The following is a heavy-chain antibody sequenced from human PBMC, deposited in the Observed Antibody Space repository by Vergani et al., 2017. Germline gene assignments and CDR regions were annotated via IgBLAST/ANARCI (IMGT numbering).Heavy chain of an antibody. J-gene: IGHJ6*02. Sequence: QVQLVESGGGLVKPGGSLRLSCAASGFTFSDYYMSWIRQAPGKGLEWVSYISSSGSTISYADSVKGRFTISRDNAKNSLYLQMNSLRAEDTAVYYCARDRYYYDSSGYYPTLYYYYYGMDVWGQGTTVTVSS. CDR2: ISSSGSTI. CDR1: GFTFSDYY. CDR3: ARDRYYYDSSGYYPTLYYYYYGMDV. V-gene: IGHV3-11*04. D-gene: IGHD3-22*01.